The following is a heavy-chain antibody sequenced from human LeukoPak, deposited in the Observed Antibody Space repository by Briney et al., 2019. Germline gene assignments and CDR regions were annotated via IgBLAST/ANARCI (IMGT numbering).Heavy chain of an antibody. CDR2: ISYDGSNK. D-gene: IGHD3-3*01. V-gene: IGHV3-30*18. J-gene: IGHJ4*02. Sequence: GGSLRLSCTGSGFNFDDYAMHWVRQAPGKGLEWVAVISYDGSNKYYADSVKGRFTISRDNSKNTLYLQMNSLRAEDTAVYYCAKDAFSYYDFWSGYYTDGGHDYWGQGTLVTVSS. CDR3: AKDAFSYYDFWSGYYTDGGHDY. CDR1: GFNFDDYA.